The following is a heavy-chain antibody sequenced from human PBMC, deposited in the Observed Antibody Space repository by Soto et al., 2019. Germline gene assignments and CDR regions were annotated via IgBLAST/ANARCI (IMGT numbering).Heavy chain of an antibody. J-gene: IGHJ4*02. CDR1: EFSFTAYY. Sequence: ASVKVSCKASEFSFTAYYIHWVRQAPGQGLEWMGWINPLTGDTNYAQNFEGRVTMTRDTSTNTAYMELSGLRSDDSAVYYCARQQDRGIMAAGFDYWGQGTLVTVSS. CDR2: INPLTGDT. CDR3: ARQQDRGIMAAGFDY. D-gene: IGHD1-26*01. V-gene: IGHV1-2*02.